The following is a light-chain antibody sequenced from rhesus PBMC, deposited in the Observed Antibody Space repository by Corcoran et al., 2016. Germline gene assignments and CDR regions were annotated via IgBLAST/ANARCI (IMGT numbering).Light chain of an antibody. V-gene: IGKV4-1*01. CDR2: WAS. Sequence: DIVMTQSPDSLAVSLGERVTINCKSSQSLLYSSNNKNYLAWYQQKPGQAPKLLIYWASTRESGVPNRCSGSGSGTDFTLTISGLQAEDVAVYYCQQYYSSPRTFGQGTKVEIK. CDR3: QQYYSSPRT. CDR1: QSLLYSSNNKNY. J-gene: IGKJ1*01.